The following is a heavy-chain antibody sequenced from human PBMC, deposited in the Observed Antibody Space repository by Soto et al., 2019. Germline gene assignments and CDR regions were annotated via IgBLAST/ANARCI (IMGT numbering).Heavy chain of an antibody. D-gene: IGHD1-1*01. J-gene: IGHJ4*02. CDR1: GFTFSSFA. CDR3: GRGDDVRGDH. V-gene: IGHV3-30-3*01. Sequence: QVQLVESGGGVVQPGRSLRLSCAASGFTFSSFAIHWVRQAPGKGLEWVAVISYNGNNEFYADSVKGRFTISRDNSKNMVYLQMNGLTTEDTAVFYCGRGDDVRGDHWGQGTLVSVSS. CDR2: ISYNGNNE.